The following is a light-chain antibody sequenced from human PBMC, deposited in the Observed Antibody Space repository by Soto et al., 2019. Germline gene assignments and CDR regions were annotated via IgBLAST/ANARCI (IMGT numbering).Light chain of an antibody. Sequence: DIVMTQSPDSLPVSLGERATINCQSSQSLLYRSNYKNYLAWYQQKPGQPPKLLIYWASTREVGVPDRFSGSGSGTDFTLTISSLQAEDVAIYYCQQYYTTPWTFGQGTKVEIK. CDR3: QQYYTTPWT. CDR2: WAS. J-gene: IGKJ1*01. V-gene: IGKV4-1*01. CDR1: QSLLYRSNYKNY.